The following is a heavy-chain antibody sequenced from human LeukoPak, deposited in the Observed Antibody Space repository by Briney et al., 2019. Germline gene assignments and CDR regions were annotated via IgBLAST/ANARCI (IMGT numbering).Heavy chain of an antibody. Sequence: GGSLRLSCAASGFTFSSYAMSWVRQAPGKGLEWVSAISGSGGSTYYADSVGGRFTISRDNSKNTLYLQMNSLRAEDTAVYYCAKDRSLVVVIAILFDYWGQGTLVTVSS. V-gene: IGHV3-23*01. CDR3: AKDRSLVVVIAILFDY. J-gene: IGHJ4*02. CDR1: GFTFSSYA. D-gene: IGHD2-21*01. CDR2: ISGSGGST.